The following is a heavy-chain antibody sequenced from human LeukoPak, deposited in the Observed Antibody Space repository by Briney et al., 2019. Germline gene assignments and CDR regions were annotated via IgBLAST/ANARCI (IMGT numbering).Heavy chain of an antibody. CDR2: INLDGSLK. CDR3: TKYPDNSGYSDY. V-gene: IGHV3-7*01. CDR1: GFTFSRYW. Sequence: GGSLRLSCVTSGFTFSRYWLEWVRQAPGKGLEWVANINLDGSLKNYVDSVKGRFTISRDNAKNSLYLQMSSLRAEDTAVYYCTKYPDNSGYSDYWGQGTLLTVSS. J-gene: IGHJ4*02. D-gene: IGHD3-22*01.